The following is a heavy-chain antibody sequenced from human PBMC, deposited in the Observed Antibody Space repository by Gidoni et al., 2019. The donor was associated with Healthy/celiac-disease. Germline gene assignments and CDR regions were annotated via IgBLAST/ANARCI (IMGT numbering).Heavy chain of an antibody. D-gene: IGHD3-22*01. Sequence: EVQLVESGGGLVKPGGSLRLSCAASGFTFSSYSMNWVRQAPGKGLEWISSISRSSSYIYYADSVKGRFTISRDNAKNSLYLQMNSLRAEDTAVYYCAQIVVMDAFDIWGQGTMVTVSS. CDR2: ISRSSSYI. CDR3: AQIVVMDAFDI. CDR1: GFTFSSYS. J-gene: IGHJ3*02. V-gene: IGHV3-21*01.